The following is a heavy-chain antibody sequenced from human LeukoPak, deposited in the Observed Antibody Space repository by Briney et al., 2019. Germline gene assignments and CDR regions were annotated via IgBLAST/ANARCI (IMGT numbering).Heavy chain of an antibody. J-gene: IGHJ5*02. D-gene: IGHD2-21*02. Sequence: ASVKVSCKASGYTFTSYAMNWVRQAPGQGLEWMGWINTNTGNPTYAQGFTGRFVFSLDTSASTAYLQISSLKAEDTAVYYCARECGGDCSGHGGFDPWGREPWSPSPQ. V-gene: IGHV7-4-1*02. CDR3: ARECGGDCSGHGGFDP. CDR1: GYTFTSYA. CDR2: INTNTGNP.